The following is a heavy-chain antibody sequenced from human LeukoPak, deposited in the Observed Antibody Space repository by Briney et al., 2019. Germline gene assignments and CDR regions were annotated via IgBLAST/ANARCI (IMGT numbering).Heavy chain of an antibody. CDR3: ARNGFDP. V-gene: IGHV4-4*07. J-gene: IGHJ5*02. CDR1: GGSIGSFY. CDR2: LYNTGST. Sequence: SETLSLTCSVSGGSIGSFYWSWIRQPAEKGLEWIGRLYNTGSTNYNPSLKSRVTISVDTSKNQFSLKLSSVTAADTAVYYCARNGFDPWGQGTLVTVSS.